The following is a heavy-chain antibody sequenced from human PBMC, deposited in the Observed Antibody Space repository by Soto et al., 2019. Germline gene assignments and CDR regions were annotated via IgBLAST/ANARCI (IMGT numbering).Heavy chain of an antibody. CDR2: INHSGST. V-gene: IGHV4-34*01. CDR1: GGSFSGYY. D-gene: IGHD1-26*01. J-gene: IGHJ4*02. Sequence: SETLSLTCAVYGGSFSGYYWSWIRQPPGKGLEWIGEINHSGSTDYNPSLKSRVTISVDTSKNQFSLKLSSVTAADTAVYYCARGPYSGYFDYWGQGTLVTVSS. CDR3: ARGPYSGYFDY.